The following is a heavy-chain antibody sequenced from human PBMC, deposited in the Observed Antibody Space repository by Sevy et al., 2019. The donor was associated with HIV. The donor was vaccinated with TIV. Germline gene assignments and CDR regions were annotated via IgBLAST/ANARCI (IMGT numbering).Heavy chain of an antibody. CDR1: EFTFSYYW. D-gene: IGHD2-15*01. CDR3: ARRDFYGSPPAGMDV. Sequence: GGSLRLSCAASEFTFSYYWMTWVRQAPGKGLEWVANIKQDGSEKYYVDSVKGRFTISRDNAKNSLYLQMNSLRAEDTAIFYWARRDFYGSPPAGMDVWGQGTTVTVSS. J-gene: IGHJ6*02. V-gene: IGHV3-7*03. CDR2: IKQDGSEK.